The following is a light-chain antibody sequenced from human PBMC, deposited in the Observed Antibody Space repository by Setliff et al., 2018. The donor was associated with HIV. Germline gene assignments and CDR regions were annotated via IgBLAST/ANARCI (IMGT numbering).Light chain of an antibody. CDR3: ASWDDSLKVYV. Sequence: QSALTQSPSVSGTPGQRVTISCSGSNSNIGTTTVNWYQRLPGAATKLLIYTNSHRPSGVPDRVSGSKSGTSASLAISGLQSEDEAEYYCASWDDSLKVYVFGSGTKSPS. J-gene: IGLJ1*01. CDR2: TNS. V-gene: IGLV1-44*01. CDR1: NSNIGTTT.